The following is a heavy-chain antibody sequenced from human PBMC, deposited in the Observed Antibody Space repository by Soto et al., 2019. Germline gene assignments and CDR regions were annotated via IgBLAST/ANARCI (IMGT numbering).Heavy chain of an antibody. CDR3: AKCPIAQAAAGTYAFDI. CDR1: GFTFSSYA. J-gene: IGHJ3*02. Sequence: PGGSLRLSCAASGFTFSSYAMSWVRQAPGKGLEWVSAISGSGGSTYYADSVKGRFTISRDNSKNTLYLQMNSLRAEDTAVYYCAKCPIAQAAAGTYAFDIWGQGTMVTVSS. CDR2: ISGSGGST. V-gene: IGHV3-23*01. D-gene: IGHD6-13*01.